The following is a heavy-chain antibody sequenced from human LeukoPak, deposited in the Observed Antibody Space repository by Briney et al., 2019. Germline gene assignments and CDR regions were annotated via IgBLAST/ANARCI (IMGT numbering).Heavy chain of an antibody. CDR3: ARGDPAYGSGSFDY. Sequence: GGSLRLSCAASGFTFSTYSMHWVRQAPGKGLEWVSSISSITTYIYYSDSVKGRFTISRDNAKNSLYLQVNSLRPEDTAIYYCARGDPAYGSGSFDYWGQGTLVTVSS. CDR1: GFTFSTYS. D-gene: IGHD3-10*01. V-gene: IGHV3-21*06. CDR2: ISSITTYI. J-gene: IGHJ4*02.